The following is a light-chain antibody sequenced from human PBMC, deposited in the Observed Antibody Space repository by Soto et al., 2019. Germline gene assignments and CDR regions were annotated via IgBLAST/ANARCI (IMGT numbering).Light chain of an antibody. V-gene: IGLV2-8*01. CDR2: EVT. Sequence: QSALTQPPSASGSPGQSVTISCTGTSSDVGGYHYVSWYQQHPGKAPKLMIHEVTKRPSGVPDRFSGSKSGNTASLTVSGLQGEDEADYYCSSYAGSNNLVFGGGTKGTVL. CDR1: SSDVGGYHY. CDR3: SSYAGSNNLV. J-gene: IGLJ2*01.